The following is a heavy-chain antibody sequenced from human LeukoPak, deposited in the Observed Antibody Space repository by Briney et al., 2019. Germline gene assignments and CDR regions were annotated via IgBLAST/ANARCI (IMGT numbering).Heavy chain of an antibody. D-gene: IGHD2-2*01. CDR2: ISETGTSI. Sequence: GGSLRLSCAASGFTFRDYYMGWIRQAPGKGLEWISYISETGTSIYQLDSVTGRFSISRDNAKNSLFLQMNRLRPEDTAAYYCARTSYPWNWGQGTLVTVSS. CDR1: GFTFRDYY. J-gene: IGHJ4*02. V-gene: IGHV3-11*01. CDR3: ARTSYPWN.